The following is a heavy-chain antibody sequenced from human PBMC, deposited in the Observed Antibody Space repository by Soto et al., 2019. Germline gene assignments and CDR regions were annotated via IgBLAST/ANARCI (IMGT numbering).Heavy chain of an antibody. CDR1: GFTFSSYA. V-gene: IGHV3-23*01. CDR2: ISGSGGST. CDR3: AKQGPLTGAFDI. J-gene: IGHJ3*02. D-gene: IGHD3-10*01. Sequence: GGSLRLSCAVSGFTFSSYAMSWVRQAPGKGLEWVSAISGSGGSTYYADSVKGRITISRDDSKNTLYLQMNSLRAEDTAVYYCAKQGPLTGAFDIWGQGTMVTVSS.